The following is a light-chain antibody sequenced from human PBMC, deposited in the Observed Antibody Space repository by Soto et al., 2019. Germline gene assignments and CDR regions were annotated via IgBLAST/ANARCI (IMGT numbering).Light chain of an antibody. CDR2: GAP. Sequence: EIVMTQSPATLSVSLGESATLSCRVSQSVSSHLAWYQHKPGQAPRLLIYGAPTRATGIPARFSGSGSGTDFTLTISSLQSEDFAVYYCQQYHNWPPITFGQGTRLKIK. V-gene: IGKV3-15*01. CDR3: QQYHNWPPIT. J-gene: IGKJ5*01. CDR1: QSVSSH.